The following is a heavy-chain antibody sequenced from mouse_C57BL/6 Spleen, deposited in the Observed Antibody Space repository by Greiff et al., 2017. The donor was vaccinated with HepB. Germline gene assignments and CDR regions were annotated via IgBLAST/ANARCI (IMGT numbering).Heavy chain of an antibody. CDR2: IYPRSGNT. D-gene: IGHD1-1*01. CDR3: ARGFDSSSWFAY. Sequence: VQLQQSGAELARPGASVKLSCKASGYTFTSYGISWVKQRTGQGLEWIGEIYPRSGNTYYNEKFKGKATLTADKSSSTAYMELRSLTSEDSAVYFCARGFDSSSWFAYWGQGTLVTVSA. J-gene: IGHJ3*01. V-gene: IGHV1-81*01. CDR1: GYTFTSYG.